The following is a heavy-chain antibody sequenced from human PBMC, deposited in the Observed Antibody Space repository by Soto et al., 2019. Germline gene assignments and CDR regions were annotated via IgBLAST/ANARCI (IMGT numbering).Heavy chain of an antibody. CDR1: GGTFGSYA. CDR2: IIPIFGTA. J-gene: IGHJ4*02. D-gene: IGHD6-19*01. CDR3: ARAPGLGVAHIDY. V-gene: IGHV1-69*13. Sequence: SVKVSCKASGGTFGSYAISWVRQAPGQGLEWVGGIIPIFGTANYAQKFQGRVTITADESTSTAYMELTSVTAADTAVYYCARAPGLGVAHIDYWGQGTLVTVSS.